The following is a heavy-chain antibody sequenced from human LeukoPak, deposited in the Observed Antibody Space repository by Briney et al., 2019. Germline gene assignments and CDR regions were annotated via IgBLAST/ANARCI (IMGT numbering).Heavy chain of an antibody. J-gene: IGHJ4*02. Sequence: GASVKVSCKASGGTFISYAISWVRQAPGQGLEWMGGIIPIFGTANYAQKFQGRVTITTDESTSTAYMELSSLRSEDTAVYYCARARYYDILTGYYHFDYWGQGTLVTVS. D-gene: IGHD3-9*01. CDR2: IIPIFGTA. V-gene: IGHV1-69*05. CDR3: ARARYYDILTGYYHFDY. CDR1: GGTFISYA.